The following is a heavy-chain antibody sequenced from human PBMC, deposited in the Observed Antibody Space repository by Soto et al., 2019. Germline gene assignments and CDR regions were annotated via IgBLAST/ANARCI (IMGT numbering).Heavy chain of an antibody. D-gene: IGHD2-15*01. V-gene: IGHV1-69*02. J-gene: IGHJ6*02. CDR1: GGTFSSYT. CDR3: ASYCSGGSCLTMDV. Sequence: QVQLVQSGAEVKKPGSSVKVSCKASGGTFSSYTISWVRQAPGQGLEWMGRIIPILGIANYAQKFQGRVTITADKSTSTADMELSSLRSEDTAVYYCASYCSGGSCLTMDVWGQGTTVTVSS. CDR2: IIPILGIA.